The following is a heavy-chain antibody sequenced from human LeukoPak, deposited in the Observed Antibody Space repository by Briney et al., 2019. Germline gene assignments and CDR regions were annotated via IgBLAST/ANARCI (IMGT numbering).Heavy chain of an antibody. V-gene: IGHV1-2*02. CDR2: INPNSGGT. CDR1: GYTFTGYS. Sequence: ASVKVSCKASGYTFTGYSMHWVRQAPGQGLEWMGWINPNSGGTNYAQKFQGRVTMTRDTSISTACMELSRLRSDDTAVYYCARVAGYCSGGSCYRDAFDIWGQGTMVTVSS. D-gene: IGHD2-15*01. J-gene: IGHJ3*02. CDR3: ARVAGYCSGGSCYRDAFDI.